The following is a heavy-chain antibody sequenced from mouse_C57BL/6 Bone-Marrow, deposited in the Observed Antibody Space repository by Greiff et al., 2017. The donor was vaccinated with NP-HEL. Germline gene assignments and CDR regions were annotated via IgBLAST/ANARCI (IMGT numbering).Heavy chain of an antibody. CDR2: INYDGSST. V-gene: IGHV5-16*01. CDR3: ARAYGSSLGLAY. D-gene: IGHD1-1*01. Sequence: EVKVEESEGGLVQPGSSMELSCTASGFTFSDYYMAWVRQVPEKGLEWVANINYDGSSTYYLDSLKSRFIISRDNAKNILYLQMSSLKSEDTATYYCARAYGSSLGLAYWGQGTLVTVSA. J-gene: IGHJ3*01. CDR1: GFTFSDYY.